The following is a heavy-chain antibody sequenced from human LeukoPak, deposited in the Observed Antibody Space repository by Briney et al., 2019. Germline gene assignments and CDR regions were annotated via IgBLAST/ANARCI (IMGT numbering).Heavy chain of an antibody. J-gene: IGHJ4*02. CDR1: RFTFRSYT. D-gene: IGHD3-10*01. CDR3: AREFFYGSGSYSH. Sequence: GGSLRLSCTESRFTFRSYTMNWVRQAPGKGLEWVSSIDRSSSHIYYADSVKGRFAISRDNAKNSLYLQMNSLRAEDTAVYYCAREFFYGSGSYSHWGQGTLVTVSS. CDR2: IDRSSSHI. V-gene: IGHV3-21*01.